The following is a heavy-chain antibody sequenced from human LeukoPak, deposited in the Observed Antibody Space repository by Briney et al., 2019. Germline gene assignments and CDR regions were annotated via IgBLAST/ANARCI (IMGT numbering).Heavy chain of an antibody. CDR2: IIPIFGTA. V-gene: IGHV1-69*06. J-gene: IGHJ5*02. Sequence: ASVKVSCKASGCTFSSYAISWVRQAPGQGLEWMGGIIPIFGTANYAQKFQGRVTITADKSTSTAYMELSSLRSEDTAVYYCASRMGKGTSEHGFDRWVEGTLATLSS. D-gene: IGHD1-1*01. CDR3: ASRMGKGTSEHGFDR. CDR1: GCTFSSYA.